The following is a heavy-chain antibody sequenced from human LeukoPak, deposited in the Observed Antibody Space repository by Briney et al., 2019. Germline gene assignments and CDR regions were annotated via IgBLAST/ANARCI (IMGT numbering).Heavy chain of an antibody. D-gene: IGHD3-16*01. CDR3: ASAYKSP. Sequence: SETLSLTCAVSGDSISSYYWSWIRQPPGKGLEWIGYFHYSGSTNYSPSLKSRVTISIDTSKNQFSLKVSSVTAADTAVYYCASAYKSPWGQGTLVTVSS. V-gene: IGHV4-59*12. CDR1: GDSISSYY. J-gene: IGHJ5*02. CDR2: FHYSGST.